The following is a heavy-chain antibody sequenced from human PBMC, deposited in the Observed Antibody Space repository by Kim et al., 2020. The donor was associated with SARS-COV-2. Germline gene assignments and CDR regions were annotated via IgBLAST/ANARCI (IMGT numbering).Heavy chain of an antibody. Sequence: GGSLRLSCAASGFTFSNAWMSWVRQAPGKGLEWVGRIKRKTEGETTDYATPVKGRFTISRDDSKNTLYLQMNSRKTEDTAVYYCSTRTGSSGWSETFDYWGQGTLVTVSS. J-gene: IGHJ4*02. CDR2: IKRKTEGETT. D-gene: IGHD6-19*01. CDR1: GFTFSNAW. V-gene: IGHV3-15*01. CDR3: STRTGSSGWSETFDY.